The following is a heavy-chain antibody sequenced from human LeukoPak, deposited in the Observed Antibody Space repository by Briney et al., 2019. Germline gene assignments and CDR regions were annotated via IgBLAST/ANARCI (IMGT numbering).Heavy chain of an antibody. CDR3: ARDRAYDILTGYYDDAFDI. V-gene: IGHV4-4*02. Sequence: SGTLSLTCAVSGGSISSSNWWRWVRQPPAKGLERIGEIYHSGSTNYNPSLKSRVTISVDKSKNHFSLKLSSVTAADTAVYYCARDRAYDILTGYYDDAFDIWGQGTMVTVSS. D-gene: IGHD3-9*01. CDR2: IYHSGST. CDR1: GGSISSSNW. J-gene: IGHJ3*02.